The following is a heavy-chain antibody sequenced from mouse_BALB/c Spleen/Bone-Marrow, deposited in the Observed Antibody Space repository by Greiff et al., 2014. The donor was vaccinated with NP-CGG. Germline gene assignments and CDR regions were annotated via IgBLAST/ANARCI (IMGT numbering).Heavy chain of an antibody. Sequence: DVKLVESGGDLVKPGGSLKLSCAASGFTFSSYGMSWVRQTPDKRLEWVATINNGGTYTYYPDSVKGRLTISRVNAKNTLYLQMSSLKSEDTAMYYCALNWDSAYWGQGTLVTVSA. V-gene: IGHV5-6*02. J-gene: IGHJ3*01. D-gene: IGHD4-1*02. CDR2: INNGGTYT. CDR1: GFTFSSYG. CDR3: ALNWDSAY.